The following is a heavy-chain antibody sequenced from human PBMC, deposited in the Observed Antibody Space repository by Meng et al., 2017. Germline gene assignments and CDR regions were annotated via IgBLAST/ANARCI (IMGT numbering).Heavy chain of an antibody. Sequence: VQLVKSGSGLKRPGAAVKVSCKASGYTFTSYAMNWVRQAPGQGLEWMGWINTNPGNPTYAQGFTGRFVFSLDTSVSTAYLQISSLKAEDTAVYYCARVGYCSGGSCPDYWGQGTLVTVSS. J-gene: IGHJ4*02. CDR3: ARVGYCSGGSCPDY. CDR2: INTNPGNP. CDR1: GYTFTSYA. D-gene: IGHD2-15*01. V-gene: IGHV7-4-1*02.